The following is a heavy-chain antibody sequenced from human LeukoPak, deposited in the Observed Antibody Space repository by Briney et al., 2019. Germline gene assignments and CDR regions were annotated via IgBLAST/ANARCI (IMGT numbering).Heavy chain of an antibody. V-gene: IGHV3-66*01. CDR1: GFTFSNVW. D-gene: IGHD3-9*01. CDR2: IYSGGST. J-gene: IGHJ4*02. Sequence: PGGSLRLSCAASGFTFSNVWMSWVRQAPGKGLEWVSVIYSGGSTHYADSVKGRFTISRDNSKNTLYLQMNSLRAEDTAVYYCARDRLHYDSLTGYPADWGQGTLVTVSS. CDR3: ARDRLHYDSLTGYPAD.